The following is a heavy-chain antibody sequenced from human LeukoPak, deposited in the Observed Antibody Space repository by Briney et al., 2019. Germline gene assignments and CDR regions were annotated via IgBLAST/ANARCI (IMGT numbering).Heavy chain of an antibody. CDR2: IYSGGST. V-gene: IGHV3-53*01. D-gene: IGHD3-22*01. CDR1: GFTVSSNY. J-gene: IGHJ4*02. CDR3: ARVGSSGYLAY. Sequence: PGGSLRLSCTASGFTVSSNYMSWVRQAPGKGLEWVSVIYSGGSTYYADSVKGRFTISRDNSKNTLYLQMNSLRAEDTAVYYCARVGSSGYLAYWGQGTLVTVSS.